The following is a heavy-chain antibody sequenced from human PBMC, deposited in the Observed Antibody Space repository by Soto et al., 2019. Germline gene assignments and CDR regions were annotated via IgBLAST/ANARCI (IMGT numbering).Heavy chain of an antibody. J-gene: IGHJ4*02. CDR2: ISYDGSNK. V-gene: IGHV3-30*18. D-gene: IGHD1-7*01. CDR3: AKAGYSLTGTKGFED. CDR1: GFTFSSYG. Sequence: GGSLRLSCAASGFTFSSYGMHWVRQAPGKGLEWVAVISYDGSNKYYADSVKGRFTISRDNSKNTLYLQMNSLRAEDTAVYYCAKAGYSLTGTKGFEDWGQGTLVTVSS.